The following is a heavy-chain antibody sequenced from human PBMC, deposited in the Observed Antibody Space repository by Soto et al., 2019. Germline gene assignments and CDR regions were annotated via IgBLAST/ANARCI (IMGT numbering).Heavy chain of an antibody. V-gene: IGHV3-9*01. Sequence: PGGSLRLSCAASGFTFDDYAMHWVRQDPGKGLEWVSGISWNSGSIGYADSVKGRFTISRDNAKNSLYLQMNSLRAEDTALYYCAKDGGYSSGRYGAWGQGTLVTVSS. J-gene: IGHJ5*02. D-gene: IGHD6-19*01. CDR2: ISWNSGSI. CDR1: GFTFDDYA. CDR3: AKDGGYSSGRYGA.